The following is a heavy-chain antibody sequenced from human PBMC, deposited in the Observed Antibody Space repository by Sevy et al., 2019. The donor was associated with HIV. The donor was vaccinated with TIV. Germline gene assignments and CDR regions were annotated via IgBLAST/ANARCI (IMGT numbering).Heavy chain of an antibody. J-gene: IGHJ6*02. CDR3: ARGPDCGGDCDVGFYYPLDV. CDR1: GFIFSRYS. V-gene: IGHV3-48*02. D-gene: IGHD2-21*02. CDR2: TSGNSGAI. Sequence: GGSLRLSCTVSGFIFSRYSMNWVRQAPGKGLEWISYTSGNSGAIYYPDSVNGRFTVSRDNANNALFLQMSSLKDDDTAVYYCARGPDCGGDCDVGFYYPLDVWGQGTTVTVSS.